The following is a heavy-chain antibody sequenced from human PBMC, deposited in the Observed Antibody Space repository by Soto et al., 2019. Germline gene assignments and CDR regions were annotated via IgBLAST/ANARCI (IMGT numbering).Heavy chain of an antibody. J-gene: IGHJ5*02. CDR3: ARGLGYVRGVTRGAGNWFDP. V-gene: IGHV4-34*01. CDR1: GGSFSGYY. CDR2: INHSGST. Sequence: SETLSLTCAVYGGSFSGYYWSWIRQPPGKGLEWIGEINHSGSTNYNPSLKSRVTISVDTSKNQFSLKLSSVTAADTAVYYCARGLGYVRGVTRGAGNWFDPWGQGTLVTVSS. D-gene: IGHD3-10*02.